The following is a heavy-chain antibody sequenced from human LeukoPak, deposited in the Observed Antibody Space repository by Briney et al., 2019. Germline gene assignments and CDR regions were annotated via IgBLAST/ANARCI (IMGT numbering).Heavy chain of an antibody. D-gene: IGHD5-12*01. Sequence: ASVKVSCKASGGTFSSYAISWVRQAPGQGLEWMGRLIPILGIANYAQKFQGRVTITADKSTSTAYMELSSLRSEDTAVYYCARRRGYDMLYYFDYWGQGTLVTVSS. V-gene: IGHV1-69*04. CDR3: ARRRGYDMLYYFDY. J-gene: IGHJ4*02. CDR2: LIPILGIA. CDR1: GGTFSSYA.